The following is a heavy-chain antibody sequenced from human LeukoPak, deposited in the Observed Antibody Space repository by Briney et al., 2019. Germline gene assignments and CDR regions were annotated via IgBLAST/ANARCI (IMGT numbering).Heavy chain of an antibody. CDR1: GYTFTGYY. CDR3: AREQSSSWYLVQGYDGMGV. D-gene: IGHD6-13*01. J-gene: IGHJ6*02. CDR2: INPNSGGT. Sequence: ASVKVSCKASGYTFTGYYVHWVRQAPGQGLEWMGWINPNSGGTNYAQKFQGRVTMTRDTSISTAYMELSRLRSDDTAVYYCAREQSSSWYLVQGYDGMGVWGQGTTVTVSS. V-gene: IGHV1-2*02.